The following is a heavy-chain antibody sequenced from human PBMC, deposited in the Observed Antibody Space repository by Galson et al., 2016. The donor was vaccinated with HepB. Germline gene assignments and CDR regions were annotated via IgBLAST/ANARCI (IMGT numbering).Heavy chain of an antibody. J-gene: IGHJ6*02. Sequence: SLRLSCAASRFTFSSYGMSWVRQAPGKGLEWLANIKQDGSVKYHLDSVRGRFSIPRDNAKSSLSLQMNSLRAEDTAVYYCARITDNRTYYHYGMDVWGQGTTVTVSS. CDR2: IKQDGSVK. CDR1: RFTFSSYG. V-gene: IGHV3-7*01. CDR3: ARITDNRTYYHYGMDV. D-gene: IGHD1-14*01.